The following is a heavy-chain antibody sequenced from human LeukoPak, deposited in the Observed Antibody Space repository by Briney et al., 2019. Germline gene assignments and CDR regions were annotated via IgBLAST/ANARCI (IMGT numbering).Heavy chain of an antibody. CDR2: IWYDGSNK. J-gene: IGHJ5*02. CDR3: AKAQWNYNWFDP. V-gene: IGHV3-33*06. Sequence: GGSLRLSCAASGFTFSSYGMHWVRQAPGKGLEWVAVIWYDGSNKYYADPVKGRFTISRDNSKNTLYLQMNSLRAEDTAVYYCAKAQWNYNWFDPWGQGTLVTVSS. D-gene: IGHD1-7*01. CDR1: GFTFSSYG.